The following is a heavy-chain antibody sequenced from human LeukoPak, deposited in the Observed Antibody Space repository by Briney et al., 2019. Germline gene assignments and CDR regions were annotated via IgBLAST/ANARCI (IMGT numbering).Heavy chain of an antibody. J-gene: IGHJ4*02. D-gene: IGHD6-25*01. Sequence: PGGSLRLSCAASGFTFSSYSMNWVRQAPGKGREWVANVNQVGSERYYVDSVKGRFTISRDNAKNSLYLQMNSVRAEDAAVYYCERRYMGTSAEDFDYWGQGTLVTVS. CDR2: VNQVGSER. V-gene: IGHV3-7*01. CDR3: ERRYMGTSAEDFDY. CDR1: GFTFSSYS.